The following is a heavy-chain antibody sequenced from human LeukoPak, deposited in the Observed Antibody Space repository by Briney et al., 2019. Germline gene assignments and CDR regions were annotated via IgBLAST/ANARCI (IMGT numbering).Heavy chain of an antibody. CDR1: GYTLTNYG. CDR3: ARALYSDYYSYLNWFDP. J-gene: IGHJ5*02. V-gene: IGHV1-18*01. D-gene: IGHD5-12*01. Sequence: ASVKVSCKASGYTLTNYGIGWVRQAPGQGLEWMGWISAYNGHTNYAQKFQGRVTMTTDTSTSTAYMELRSLRSDDTAIYYWARALYSDYYSYLNWFDPWGQGTLVTVSS. CDR2: ISAYNGHT.